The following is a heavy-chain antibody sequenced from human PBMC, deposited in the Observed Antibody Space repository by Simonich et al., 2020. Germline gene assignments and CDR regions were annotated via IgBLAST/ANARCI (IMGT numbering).Heavy chain of an antibody. CDR1: GYTFTGYY. D-gene: IGHD7-27*01. V-gene: IGHV1-2*02. J-gene: IGHJ6*03. CDR2: INPNSGGT. CDR3: ARGALTGDYYYMDV. Sequence: QVQLVQSGAEVKKPGASVKVSCKASGYTFTGYYMHWGRQAPGQGLEWMVWINPNSGGTHYAQKFQGMVTMTRDTSISTAYKELSRLRSDDTAVYYCARGALTGDYYYMDVWGKGTTVTVSS.